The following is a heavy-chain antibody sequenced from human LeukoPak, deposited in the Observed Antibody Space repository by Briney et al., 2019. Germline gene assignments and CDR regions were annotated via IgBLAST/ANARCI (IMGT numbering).Heavy chain of an antibody. J-gene: IGHJ4*02. D-gene: IGHD4-17*01. Sequence: GGSLRLSCAASGFTFSSYWMHWVRQAPGKGLVWVSRINSDGSSTSYADSVKGRFTISRDNAKNSLYLQMNSLRAEDTAVYYCARDKYGDYVIDYWGQGTLVTVSS. V-gene: IGHV3-74*01. CDR1: GFTFSSYW. CDR3: ARDKYGDYVIDY. CDR2: INSDGSST.